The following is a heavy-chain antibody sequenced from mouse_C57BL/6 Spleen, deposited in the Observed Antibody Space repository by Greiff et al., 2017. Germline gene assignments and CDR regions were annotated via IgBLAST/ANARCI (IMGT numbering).Heavy chain of an antibody. D-gene: IGHD1-1*01. V-gene: IGHV1-22*01. CDR1: GYTFTDYN. Sequence: EVQLQQSGPELVKPGASVKMSCKASGYTFTDYNMHWVKQSHGKSVEWIGYINPNNGGTSYNKKFKGKATLTVNKSSSTPYRELRSLTSEDSAVYYCARSGGSSYFDYWGQGTTLTVSS. J-gene: IGHJ2*01. CDR2: INPNNGGT. CDR3: ARSGGSSYFDY.